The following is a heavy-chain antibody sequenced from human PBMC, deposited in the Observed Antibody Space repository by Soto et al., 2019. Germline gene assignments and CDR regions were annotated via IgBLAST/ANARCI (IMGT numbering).Heavy chain of an antibody. CDR3: ASHPRDSSGYWYYFDY. CDR1: GFTFSSYS. J-gene: IGHJ4*02. D-gene: IGHD3-22*01. CDR2: IFVTGGTI. Sequence: GESLKISCVASGFTFSSYSMVWVRQAPGKGLEWVSYIFVTGGTIYYADSVKGRFTVSRDNAKNSLFLQMNSLRAEDTAVYYCASHPRDSSGYWYYFDYWGQGTLVTVSS. V-gene: IGHV3-48*04.